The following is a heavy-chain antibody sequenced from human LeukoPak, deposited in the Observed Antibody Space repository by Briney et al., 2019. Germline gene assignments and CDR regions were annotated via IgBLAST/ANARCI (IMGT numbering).Heavy chain of an antibody. D-gene: IGHD6-19*01. CDR1: GGSISSYY. J-gene: IGHJ4*02. Sequence: SETLSLTCTVSGGSISSYYCTWIRQPPRKGLEWIGYVHHSGSTNYNPSLKSRVTISVDTSKNQFSLKLDSVTAADTAVYYCARGGWSLDSWGQGILVTVSS. CDR2: VHHSGST. V-gene: IGHV4-59*08. CDR3: ARGGWSLDS.